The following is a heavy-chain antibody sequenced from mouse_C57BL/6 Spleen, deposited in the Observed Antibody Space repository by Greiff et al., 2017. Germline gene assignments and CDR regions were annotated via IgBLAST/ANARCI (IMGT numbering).Heavy chain of an antibody. Sequence: EVQLLQSGPELVKPGASVKISCTASGYSFTDYNMNWVKQSNGKSLEWIGVINPNYGTTSSNQKFKGKATLTVDQSSSTAYMQLNSLTSEDSAVYYCAHCGSSHWYFDVWGTGTTVTVSS. V-gene: IGHV1-39*01. CDR1: GYSFTDYN. D-gene: IGHD1-1*01. CDR3: AHCGSSHWYFDV. CDR2: INPNYGTT. J-gene: IGHJ1*03.